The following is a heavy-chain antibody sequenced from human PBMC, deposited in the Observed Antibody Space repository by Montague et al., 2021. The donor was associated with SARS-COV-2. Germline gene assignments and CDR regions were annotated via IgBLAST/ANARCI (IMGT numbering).Heavy chain of an antibody. V-gene: IGHV2-70*01. CDR1: GFSLSTSGMC. Sequence: PALVTPTQTLTLTCTFSGFSLSTSGMCVSWIRQPPGKALEWLAHIDWDDDKYYSTSLKTRLTISKDTSKNQVVLTMTNMDPVDTATYYCAREYSSGVYFDYWGQGTLVTVSS. D-gene: IGHD6-19*01. J-gene: IGHJ4*02. CDR3: AREYSSGVYFDY. CDR2: IDWDDDK.